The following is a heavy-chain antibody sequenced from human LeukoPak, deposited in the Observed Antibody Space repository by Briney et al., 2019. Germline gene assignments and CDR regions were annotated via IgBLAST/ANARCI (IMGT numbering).Heavy chain of an antibody. D-gene: IGHD3-10*01. Sequence: GGSLRLSCAVSGFTFSNYWMSWVRQGPGKGLEWVANIKEDGSAKYYVDSVKGRFTISRDNAMNSLCLQMSSLRVEDTAVYYCARRGSLDNWGQGTLVTVSS. CDR1: GFTFSNYW. J-gene: IGHJ4*02. CDR2: IKEDGSAK. CDR3: ARRGSLDN. V-gene: IGHV3-7*01.